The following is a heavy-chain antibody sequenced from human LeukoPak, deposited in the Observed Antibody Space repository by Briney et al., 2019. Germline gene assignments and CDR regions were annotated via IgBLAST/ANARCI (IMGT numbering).Heavy chain of an antibody. V-gene: IGHV4-39*01. CDR1: GGSISSRNYY. D-gene: IGHD3-3*01. CDR3: ARITFFGVVGHDAFDI. J-gene: IGHJ3*02. CDR2: VFYSGST. Sequence: PSETLSLTCTVSGGSISSRNYYSGWIRQTPGKGLEWIGSVFYSGSTYYNPSLKSRVTISVDTSKNQFSLKLSSVTAADTAVYFSARITFFGVVGHDAFDIWGQGTMVTISS.